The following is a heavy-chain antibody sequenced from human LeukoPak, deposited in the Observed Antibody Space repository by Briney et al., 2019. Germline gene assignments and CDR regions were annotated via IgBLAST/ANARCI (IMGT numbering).Heavy chain of an antibody. D-gene: IGHD5-18*01. CDR3: ARLITRGNSFGSDY. J-gene: IGHJ4*02. CDR2: ISGYTGNT. V-gene: IGHV1-18*01. Sequence: ASVKVSCKASGYTFTTYGINWVRQAPGQGREWMGWISGYTGNTNYAQKIQGRVTMTTDTSTRTAYMELRSLRSDDTAVYYCARLITRGNSFGSDYWGQGTLVTVSS. CDR1: GYTFTTYG.